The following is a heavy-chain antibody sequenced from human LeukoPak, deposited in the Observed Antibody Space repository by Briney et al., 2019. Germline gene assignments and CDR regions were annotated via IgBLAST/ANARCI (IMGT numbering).Heavy chain of an antibody. CDR3: ARQRNDILHPNGFDP. Sequence: ASVKVSCKASGYTFTSYDINWVRQATGQGLEWMGWMNPNSGNTGYAQKFQGRVTMTRNTSISTAYMELSSLRSEDTAVYYCARQRNDILHPNGFDPWGQGTLVTVSS. V-gene: IGHV1-8*01. CDR1: GYTFTSYD. D-gene: IGHD3-9*01. CDR2: MNPNSGNT. J-gene: IGHJ5*02.